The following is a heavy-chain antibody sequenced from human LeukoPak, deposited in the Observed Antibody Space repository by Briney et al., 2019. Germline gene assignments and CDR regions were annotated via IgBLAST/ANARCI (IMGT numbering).Heavy chain of an antibody. CDR2: VYYSGSA. D-gene: IGHD3/OR15-3a*01. CDR3: ARRIFGLYYFDY. J-gene: IGHJ4*02. V-gene: IGHV4-39*01. CDR1: GGSISNSTYY. Sequence: SETLSLTCTVSGGSISNSTYYWGWIRQPPGRGLEWVGTVYYSGSAYYNPSLKSRVTISVDTSKNQFSLKLRSVTAADTAVYYCARRIFGLYYFDYWGQGSLVTVSS.